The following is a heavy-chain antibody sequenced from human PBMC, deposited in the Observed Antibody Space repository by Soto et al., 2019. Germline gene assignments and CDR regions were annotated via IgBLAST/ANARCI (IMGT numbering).Heavy chain of an antibody. D-gene: IGHD4-17*01. CDR3: AKVGGFDP. Sequence: EEQVLESGGGLVQPGGSLRLSCVASGFTFGRYAMTWVRQTQGKGLECVSAISGDGESTHYADFVKGRFTISRDNSKNTLYLQLTNLRAEDTAKYYCAKVGGFDPWGPGTLVTVSS. CDR2: ISGDGEST. J-gene: IGHJ5*02. V-gene: IGHV3-23*01. CDR1: GFTFGRYA.